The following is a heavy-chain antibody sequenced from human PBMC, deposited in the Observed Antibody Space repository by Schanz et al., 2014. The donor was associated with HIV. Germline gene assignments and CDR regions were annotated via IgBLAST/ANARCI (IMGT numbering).Heavy chain of an antibody. D-gene: IGHD4-17*01. V-gene: IGHV3-21*06. Sequence: EVQLVESGGGLVQPGGSLRLSCVASGFTLSSYSMNWVRQAPGKGLEWVSSISAGGVYTYYGDSMKGRFTISRDNANSSLFLQMDSLRPEDTATYYCVRDESTLTTGDFQDWGQGTLVTVSS. J-gene: IGHJ1*01. CDR2: ISAGGVYT. CDR3: VRDESTLTTGDFQD. CDR1: GFTLSSYS.